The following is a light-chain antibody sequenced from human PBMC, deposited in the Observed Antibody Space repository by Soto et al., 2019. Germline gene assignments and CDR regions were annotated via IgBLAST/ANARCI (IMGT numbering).Light chain of an antibody. CDR3: QTWGTGIV. V-gene: IGLV4-69*01. CDR1: SGHSTYA. J-gene: IGLJ2*01. CDR2: VNSDGSH. Sequence: QSVLTKSPSASASLGASVRLTCTLSSGHSTYAIAWHQQQPEKGPRYLMKVNSDGSHTKADGIPDRFSGSSSGAERYLTISSLQSEDEADYYCQTWGTGIVFGGGTKVTVL.